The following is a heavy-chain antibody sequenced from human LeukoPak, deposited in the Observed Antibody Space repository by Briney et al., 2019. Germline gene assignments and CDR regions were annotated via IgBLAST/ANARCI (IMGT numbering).Heavy chain of an antibody. CDR2: IKQDGTEK. CDR1: GFTFTTYW. Sequence: GGGLVQPGESLRLSCAASGFTFTTYWMSWVRQAPGKGLEWVANIKQDGTEKYYVDSVKGRFTISRDNAKNSLYLQMNSLRVEDTAVYYCARATVDTAMVTFWYFDLWGRGTLVTVSS. V-gene: IGHV3-7*01. J-gene: IGHJ2*01. D-gene: IGHD5-18*01. CDR3: ARATVDTAMVTFWYFDL.